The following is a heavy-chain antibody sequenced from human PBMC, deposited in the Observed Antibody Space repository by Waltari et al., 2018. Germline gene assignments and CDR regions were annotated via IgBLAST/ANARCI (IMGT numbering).Heavy chain of an antibody. CDR2: ISPIFGTA. J-gene: IGHJ6*02. CDR1: GGTFSSYA. D-gene: IGHD3-3*01. CDR3: ASVGDYDFWSGYYKNGMDV. Sequence: QVQLVQSGAEVKKPGSSVKVSCKASGGTFSSYAISWVRQAPGQGLEWMGGISPIFGTANYSQKFQGRVTITADESTSTAYMELSSLRSEDTAVYYCASVGDYDFWSGYYKNGMDVWGQGTTVTVSS. V-gene: IGHV1-69*01.